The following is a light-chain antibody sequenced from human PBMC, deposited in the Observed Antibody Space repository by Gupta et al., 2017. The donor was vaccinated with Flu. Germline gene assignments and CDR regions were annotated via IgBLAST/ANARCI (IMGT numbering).Light chain of an antibody. CDR1: NIGSKS. CDR2: DDS. J-gene: IGLJ3*02. Sequence: SYVLTQPPSVSVAPGQTARITCGGNNIGSKSVYWYQQKPGQAPVLVFYDDSDRPAGIPERSWGSNSGTTATLTISRVEDGDEDDYYCQVWDSSSDHWVFGGGTKLTVL. CDR3: QVWDSSSDHWV. V-gene: IGLV3-21*02.